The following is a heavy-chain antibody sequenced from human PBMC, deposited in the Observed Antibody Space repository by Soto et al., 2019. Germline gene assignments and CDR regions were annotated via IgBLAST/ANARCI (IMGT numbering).Heavy chain of an antibody. V-gene: IGHV4-59*12. D-gene: IGHD2-15*01. CDR2: IYYSGST. Sequence: SSETLSLTCTVSGGSISSYYWSWIRQPPGKGLEWIGYIYYSGSTNYNPSLKSRVTISVDTSKNQFSLKLSSVTAADTAVYYCGRALNSDGGYVDYWGQGTLVTVSS. J-gene: IGHJ4*02. CDR3: GRALNSDGGYVDY. CDR1: GGSISSYY.